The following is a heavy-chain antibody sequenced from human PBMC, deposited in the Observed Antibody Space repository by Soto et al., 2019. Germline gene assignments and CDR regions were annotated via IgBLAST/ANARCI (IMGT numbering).Heavy chain of an antibody. D-gene: IGHD2-15*01. J-gene: IGHJ4*02. CDR3: AREGGGYCSGGSCQVDY. CDR1: GGSISSSSYY. V-gene: IGHV4-39*02. Sequence: PSETLSLTCTVSGGSISSSSYYWGWIRQPPGKGLEWIGSIYYRGNTYYNPSLKSRVTISVDTSKNQSSLKLSSVTAADTAVYYCAREGGGYCSGGSCQVDYWGQGTLVTVSS. CDR2: IYYRGNT.